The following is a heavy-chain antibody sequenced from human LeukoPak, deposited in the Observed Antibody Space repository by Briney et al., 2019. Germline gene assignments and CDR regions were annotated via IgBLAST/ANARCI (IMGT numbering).Heavy chain of an antibody. CDR3: AKDPIYSSSWYYFDY. CDR2: ISSSSSTI. Sequence: GGSLRLSCAAAGFTFSSYSMNWVRQAPGKGLEWVSYISSSSSTIYYADSVKGRFTISRDNAKNSLYLQMNSLRAEDTAVYYCAKDPIYSSSWYYFDYWAREPWSPSPQ. D-gene: IGHD6-13*01. V-gene: IGHV3-48*01. J-gene: IGHJ4*02. CDR1: GFTFSSYS.